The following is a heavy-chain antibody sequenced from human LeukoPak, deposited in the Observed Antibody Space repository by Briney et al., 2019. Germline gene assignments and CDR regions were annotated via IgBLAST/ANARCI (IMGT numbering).Heavy chain of an antibody. CDR2: ISSSSTYI. CDR3: ARVRFAGPQAFDI. J-gene: IGHJ3*02. V-gene: IGHV3-21*01. D-gene: IGHD4/OR15-4a*01. CDR1: AFTLISYT. Sequence: GGSLRHSCAASAFTLISYTMNWVGQAGGRGLAWVSSISSSSTYINYAESVKGRFTISRDNAKNSMALQMNSLRAEDTAVYYCARVRFAGPQAFDIWGQGTMVTVAS.